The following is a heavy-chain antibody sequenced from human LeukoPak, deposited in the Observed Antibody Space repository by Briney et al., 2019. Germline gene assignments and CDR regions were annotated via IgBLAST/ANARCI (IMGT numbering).Heavy chain of an antibody. V-gene: IGHV1-24*01. CDR1: GFTLTELS. Sequence: SVKVSCKVSGFTLTELSMHWVRQAPGKGLEWMGGFDPEDGETIYAQKFQGRVTMTEDTSTDTAYMELSSLRSEDTAVYYCATGGSGWYDWFDPWGQGTLVTVSS. J-gene: IGHJ5*02. CDR3: ATGGSGWYDWFDP. D-gene: IGHD6-13*01. CDR2: FDPEDGET.